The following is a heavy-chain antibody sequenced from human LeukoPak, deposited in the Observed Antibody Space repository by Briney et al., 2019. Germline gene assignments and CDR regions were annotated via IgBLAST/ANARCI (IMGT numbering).Heavy chain of an antibody. Sequence: SETLSLTCTVSGGSISSSSYYWGWIRQPPGKGLEWIGSIYYSGSTYYNPSLKSRVTISVDTSKNQFSLKLSSVTAADTAVYYCARHGAATRTIWFDPWGQGTLVTVSS. CDR2: IYYSGST. D-gene: IGHD5-24*01. CDR3: ARHGAATRTIWFDP. CDR1: GGSISSSSYY. V-gene: IGHV4-39*07. J-gene: IGHJ5*02.